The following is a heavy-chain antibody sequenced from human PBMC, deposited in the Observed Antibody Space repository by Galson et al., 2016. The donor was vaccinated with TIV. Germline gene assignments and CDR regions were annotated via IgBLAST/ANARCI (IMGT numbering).Heavy chain of an antibody. CDR1: GFTFSSYS. J-gene: IGHJ6*03. CDR2: IGASGSTI. CDR3: ARDDNYIDV. D-gene: IGHD3-22*01. Sequence: SLRLSCAASGFTFSSYSMNWVRQVPGKAPEWISYIGASGSTIYYAESVKGRFTISRDDAMNSVYLQMNSLRAEDTAVYSCARDDNYIDVWGKGTTVTVFS. V-gene: IGHV3-48*01.